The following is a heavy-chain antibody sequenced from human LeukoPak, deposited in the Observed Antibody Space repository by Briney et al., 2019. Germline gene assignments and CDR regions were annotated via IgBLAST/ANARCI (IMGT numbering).Heavy chain of an antibody. Sequence: SVKVSCKASGGTFSSYAISWVRQAPGQGLEWMGGIIPIFGTANYAQKFQGRVTITADESTSTAYMELSSLRSADTAVYYCARSTNSRPYYYGSGNYFDYWGQGTLVTVSS. D-gene: IGHD3-10*01. CDR1: GGTFSSYA. CDR2: IIPIFGTA. J-gene: IGHJ4*02. V-gene: IGHV1-69*01. CDR3: ARSTNSRPYYYGSGNYFDY.